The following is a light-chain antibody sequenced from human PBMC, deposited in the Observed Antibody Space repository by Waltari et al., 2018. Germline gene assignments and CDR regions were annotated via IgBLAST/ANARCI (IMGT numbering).Light chain of an antibody. CDR3: QQYYTTPPT. Sequence: DIVMTQSPDSLAVSLGERATINCKSSQSVLYSSNNKNYLAWYQKKPGQPPKLLIYWASTRESGVPDRFSGSGSGTDFTLTISSLLAEDVALYYCQQYYTTPPTFGXGXXXDI. V-gene: IGKV4-1*01. CDR1: QSVLYSSNNKNY. J-gene: IGKJ3*01. CDR2: WAS.